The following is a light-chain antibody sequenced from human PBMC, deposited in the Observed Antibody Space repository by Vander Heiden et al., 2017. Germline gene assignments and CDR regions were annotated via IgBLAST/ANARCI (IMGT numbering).Light chain of an antibody. CDR2: EFS. CDR3: SSYTSSSTV. CDR1: SRDVGGYNY. Sequence: QSALTQPASVSGSPEQSITLSCTGTSRDVGGYNYVYWYSQHPGKAPKLMIDEFSNRPSGVSNRFSGSTSGNPASRTISGLQAEDEPDYDCSSYTSSSTVFGGGPKLTVL. J-gene: IGLJ2*01. V-gene: IGLV2-14*01.